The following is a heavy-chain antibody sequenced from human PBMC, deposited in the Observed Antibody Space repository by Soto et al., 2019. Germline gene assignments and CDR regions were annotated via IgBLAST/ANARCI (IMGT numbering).Heavy chain of an antibody. Sequence: ASVKVSCKASGYTFTSYGISWVRRAPGQGLEWMGWISAYNGNTNYAQKLQGRVTMTTDTSTSTAYMELRSLRSDDTAVYYCARFYGSESYSYYYYGMDVWGQGTTVTVSS. D-gene: IGHD3-10*01. CDR3: ARFYGSESYSYYYYGMDV. CDR2: ISAYNGNT. J-gene: IGHJ6*02. V-gene: IGHV1-18*01. CDR1: GYTFTSYG.